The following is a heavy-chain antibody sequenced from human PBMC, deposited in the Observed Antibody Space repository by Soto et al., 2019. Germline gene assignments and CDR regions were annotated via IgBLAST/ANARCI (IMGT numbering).Heavy chain of an antibody. J-gene: IGHJ4*02. CDR1: GFIFNEYG. CDR2: IWYDGSNK. Sequence: QVQLVESGGGVVQPGRSLRLSCAASGFIFNEYGMHWVRQAPGKGLEWVAVIWYDGSNKYYADSVRGRFTFSRDNSRNTTSLQMNSLRFEDTAMYYCARWGCSGSNCNLNQRSFDLWGQGTLVTVSS. V-gene: IGHV3-33*01. D-gene: IGHD2-15*01. CDR3: ARWGCSGSNCNLNQRSFDL.